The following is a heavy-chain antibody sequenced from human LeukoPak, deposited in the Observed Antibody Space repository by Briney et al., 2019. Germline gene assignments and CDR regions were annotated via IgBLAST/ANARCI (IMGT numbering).Heavy chain of an antibody. V-gene: IGHV3-33*08. J-gene: IGHJ3*02. Sequence: GGSLRLSCAASGFTFSNYDMNWVRQAPGKGLEWVALIWYDGSNKYYADSVKGRFTISRDNSKNTLNLQMNSLRAEDTAVYYCARDAWVAFDIWGQGTMVTVSS. CDR1: GFTFSNYD. D-gene: IGHD1-26*01. CDR2: IWYDGSNK. CDR3: ARDAWVAFDI.